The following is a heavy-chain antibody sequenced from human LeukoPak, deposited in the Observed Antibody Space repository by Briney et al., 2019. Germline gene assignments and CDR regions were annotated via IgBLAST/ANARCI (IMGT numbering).Heavy chain of an antibody. J-gene: IGHJ5*02. CDR3: VKDGLRYFDWLSNWFDP. D-gene: IGHD3-9*01. CDR1: GFTFSSYA. V-gene: IGHV3-64D*06. CDR2: ISSNGGST. Sequence: GRSLRLSCSASGFTFSSYAMHWVRQAPGKGLEYASAISSNGGSTYYADSVKGRFTISRDNSKNTLYLQMSSLRAEDTAVYYCVKDGLRYFDWLSNWFDPWGQGTLVTVSS.